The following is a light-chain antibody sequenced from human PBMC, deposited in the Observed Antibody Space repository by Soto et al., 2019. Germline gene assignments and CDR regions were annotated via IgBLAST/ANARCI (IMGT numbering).Light chain of an antibody. CDR2: TAS. V-gene: IGKV1-9*01. CDR1: QGISSL. CDR3: QHRHSYPIT. Sequence: DIQLTQSPSFLSASVGDRVTITCRASQGISSLLAWYQQKPGKAPELLIHTASTLHSGVPSRFSGSVFGTEFTLTIRSLQPEDFATYYCQHRHSYPITFGQGTRLEFK. J-gene: IGKJ5*01.